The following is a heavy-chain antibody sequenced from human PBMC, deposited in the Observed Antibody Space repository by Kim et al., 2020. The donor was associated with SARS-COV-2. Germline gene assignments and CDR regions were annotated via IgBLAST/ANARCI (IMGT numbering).Heavy chain of an antibody. CDR3: ASEVRAWGGAFDP. D-gene: IGHD3-16*01. J-gene: IGHJ5*02. V-gene: IGHV4-30-2*01. Sequence: YNPSLKSRVTISVDRSNHQFSLKLSSVTAADTAVYYCASEVRAWGGAFDPWGQGTLVTVSS.